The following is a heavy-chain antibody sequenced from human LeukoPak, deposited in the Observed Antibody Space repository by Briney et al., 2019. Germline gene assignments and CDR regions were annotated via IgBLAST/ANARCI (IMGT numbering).Heavy chain of an antibody. CDR2: IYYSGST. CDR3: ARQRWLQYRYHFDY. CDR1: GGSISSYY. Sequence: KTSETLSLTCTVSGGSISSYYWSWIRQPPGKGLEWIGYIYYSGSTNYNPSLKSRVTISVDTSKNQFSLRLSSVTAADTAVYYCARQRWLQYRYHFDYWGQGTLVTVSS. D-gene: IGHD5-24*01. V-gene: IGHV4-59*08. J-gene: IGHJ4*02.